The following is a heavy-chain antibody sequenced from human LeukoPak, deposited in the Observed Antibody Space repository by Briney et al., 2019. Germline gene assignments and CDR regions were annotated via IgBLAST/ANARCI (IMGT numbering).Heavy chain of an antibody. V-gene: IGHV1-2*02. CDR2: INPNSGGT. Sequence: GASVKVSCKASGYTFSNYAMNWVRQAPGQGLEWMGWINPNSGGTNYAQKFQGRVTMTRDTSISTAYMELSRLGSDDTAVYYCAREPRLRGRFDPWGQGTLVSVSS. CDR1: GYTFSNYA. CDR3: AREPRLRGRFDP. D-gene: IGHD3-3*01. J-gene: IGHJ5*02.